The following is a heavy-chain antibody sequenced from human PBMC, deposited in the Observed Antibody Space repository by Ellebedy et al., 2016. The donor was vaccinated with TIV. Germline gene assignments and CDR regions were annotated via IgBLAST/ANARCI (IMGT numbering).Heavy chain of an antibody. D-gene: IGHD5-18*01. CDR3: ARHGYNYFYPFDS. CDR1: GDSIGSGYYY. J-gene: IGHJ4*02. Sequence: SETLSLTXTVSGDSIGSGYYYWAWIRQPPGKGLEWIGNIFYSGSTYYNPSLKSRITISSHTSKNQFSLKLSSVTAADTAVYFCARHGYNYFYPFDSWGQGTLVTVSS. CDR2: IFYSGST. V-gene: IGHV4-39*01.